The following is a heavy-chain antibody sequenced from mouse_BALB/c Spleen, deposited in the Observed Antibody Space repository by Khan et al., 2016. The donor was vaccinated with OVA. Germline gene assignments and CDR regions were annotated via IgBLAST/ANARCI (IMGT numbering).Heavy chain of an antibody. J-gene: IGHJ2*01. CDR1: GYSITSGYG. CDR2: ISYSGST. CDR3: ARTARIKY. V-gene: IGHV3-2*02. Sequence: VQLQQSGPGLVKPSQSLSLTCTVTGYSITSGYGWNWIRQFPGNKLEWMGYISYSGSTNYNPSLKSRISITRDTSKNQFFLQLNSVTTEDTATYDCARTARIKYWGQGTTRTVSS. D-gene: IGHD1-2*01.